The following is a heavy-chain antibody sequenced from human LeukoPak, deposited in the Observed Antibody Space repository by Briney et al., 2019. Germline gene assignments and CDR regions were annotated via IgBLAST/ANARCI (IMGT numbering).Heavy chain of an antibody. CDR1: GFTFSSYG. J-gene: IGHJ6*03. Sequence: GGSLRLSCAASGFTFSSYGMHWVRQAPGKGLEWVAVIWYDGSNKYYADSVKGRFTISRDNSKNTLYLQMNSLRAEDTAVYYCARGRSYYYYMDVWGKGTTVTVSS. CDR2: IWYDGSNK. CDR3: ARGRSYYYYMDV. V-gene: IGHV3-33*01.